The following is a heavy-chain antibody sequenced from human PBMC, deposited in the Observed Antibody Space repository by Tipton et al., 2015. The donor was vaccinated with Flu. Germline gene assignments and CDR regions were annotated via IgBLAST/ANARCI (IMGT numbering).Heavy chain of an antibody. D-gene: IGHD3-22*01. CDR1: GGSISSSSYY. CDR3: ARDVRWDYYDSSGQYNWFDP. Sequence: LRLSCTVSGGSISSSSYYWGWIRQPPGKGLEWIGSIYYSGSTYYNPSLKSRVTISVDTSKSQFSLKLSSVTAADTAVYYCARDVRWDYYDSSGQYNWFDPWGQGTLVTVSS. CDR2: IYYSGST. J-gene: IGHJ5*02. V-gene: IGHV4-39*07.